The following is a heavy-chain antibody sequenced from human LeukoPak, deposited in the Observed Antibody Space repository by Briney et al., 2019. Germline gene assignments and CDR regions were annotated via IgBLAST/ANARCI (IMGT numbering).Heavy chain of an antibody. Sequence: ASVKVSCKASGYTFTSYGISWVRQAPGQGLEWMGWISAYNGNTNYAQKLQGRVTMTTDTSTSTAYMELRSLRSDDTAVYYCARCHSLARGSRDGQRDAFDIWGKGTTVTVSS. CDR3: ARCHSLARGSRDGQRDAFDI. V-gene: IGHV1-18*01. D-gene: IGHD5-24*01. J-gene: IGHJ3*02. CDR2: ISAYNGNT. CDR1: GYTFTSYG.